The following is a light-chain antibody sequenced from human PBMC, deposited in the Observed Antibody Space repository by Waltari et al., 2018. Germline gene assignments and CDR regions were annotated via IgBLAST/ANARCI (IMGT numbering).Light chain of an antibody. Sequence: EFLLTQAPGPVSVSPGEGVTLSCRARQNVGKYLAWYQQRPGQPPRLLIYHASNRAIGIPDRFSGSGSGTDFSLTISRLEPEDFAVYYCQKYVTLPATFGQGTKVEIK. V-gene: IGKV3-20*01. CDR1: QNVGKY. CDR3: QKYVTLPAT. CDR2: HAS. J-gene: IGKJ1*01.